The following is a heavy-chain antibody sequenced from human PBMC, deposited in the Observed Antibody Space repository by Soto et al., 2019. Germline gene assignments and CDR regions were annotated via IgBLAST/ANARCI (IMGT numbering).Heavy chain of an antibody. V-gene: IGHV4-59*01. J-gene: IGHJ5*02. CDR2: IHYNGST. D-gene: IGHD3-3*01. Sequence: SETLSLTCTASGVPIRSYYWHWVRQPPGKGLEWFGHIHYNGSTNYNSSLKSRVIISIDTTKNQFSLKLNSVPAADTAVYYCARDPGSGYAYWSGYWFDPWGQGTLVTVSS. CDR3: ARDPGSGYAYWSGYWFDP. CDR1: GVPIRSYY.